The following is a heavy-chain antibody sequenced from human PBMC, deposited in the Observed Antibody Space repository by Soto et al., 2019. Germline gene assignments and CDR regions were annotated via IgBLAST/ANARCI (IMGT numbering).Heavy chain of an antibody. J-gene: IGHJ6*03. V-gene: IGHV3-23*01. CDR3: TKDTSSSPYYMDV. CDR2: ITGSTGTT. Sequence: EVQVLESGGGSVQPGGSPRLSCAASGFTFSNFAMSWVRHAPGKGLEWVSEITGSTGTTYYADSVRGRFIISRDNSQNTLHLQINSLRPYDTAVYYCTKDTSSSPYYMDVWGKGTTVTVSS. D-gene: IGHD2-2*01. CDR1: GFTFSNFA.